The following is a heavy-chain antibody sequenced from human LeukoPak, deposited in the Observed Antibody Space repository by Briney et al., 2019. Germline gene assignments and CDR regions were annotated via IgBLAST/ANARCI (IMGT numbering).Heavy chain of an antibody. CDR2: INPRDGET. V-gene: IGHV1-2*06. CDR1: GYTFIGYY. CDR3: ARDWELRFHQGGLDY. D-gene: IGHD3-3*01. Sequence: ASVKVSCKASGYTFIGYYIHWVRQAPGQGLEWMGRINPRDGETSFAQKFQGRVSMTRDTSVSSAYMELSGLRSDDTAVYYCARDWELRFHQGGLDYWGQGTLVTVSS. J-gene: IGHJ4*02.